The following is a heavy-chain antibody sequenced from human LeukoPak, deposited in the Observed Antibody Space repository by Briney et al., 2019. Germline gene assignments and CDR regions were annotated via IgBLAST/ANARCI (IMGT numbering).Heavy chain of an antibody. D-gene: IGHD3-10*01. CDR3: ARLAPYYYGSGSYLDY. Sequence: SETLSLTCTVSGGSISSSSYYWGWIRQPPGKALEWIGYIYYNGNTNDNPSLKSRVTLSVDTSKNQFSLMLRSVTAADTAVYYCARLAPYYYGSGSYLDYWGQGTLVTVSS. CDR1: GGSISSSSYY. CDR2: IYYNGNT. V-gene: IGHV4-61*05. J-gene: IGHJ4*02.